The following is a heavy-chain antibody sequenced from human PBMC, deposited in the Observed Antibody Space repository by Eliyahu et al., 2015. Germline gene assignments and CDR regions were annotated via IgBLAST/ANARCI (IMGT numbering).Heavy chain of an antibody. J-gene: IGHJ1*01. CDR1: GXPFSNFA. D-gene: IGHD3-10*01. CDR3: VDWYGWGTYYAY. Sequence: DVQLLESGGGLAQPGGSLRLSCAASGXPFSNFALSXVRQAPGRGLXWVSAIGHSDGSTYYADSVKGRFTIXRDNSQNILYLQMNSLRGEDTAVYYCVDWYGWGTYYAYWGQGTLVTVSS. CDR2: IGHSDGST. V-gene: IGHV3-23*01.